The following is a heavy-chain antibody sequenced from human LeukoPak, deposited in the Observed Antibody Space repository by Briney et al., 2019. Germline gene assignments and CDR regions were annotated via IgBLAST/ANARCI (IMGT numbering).Heavy chain of an antibody. D-gene: IGHD6-13*01. CDR3: ARPPSGIALYYFDY. Sequence: GGSLRLSCAASGFPFSRNDLHWVRQAPGKGLEWVAVILYDGSNKFHADSVRGRFTISRDNSKNTLYLQMNNLRVEDTAVYYCARPPSGIALYYFDYWGQGTLVTVSS. J-gene: IGHJ4*02. CDR2: ILYDGSNK. CDR1: GFPFSRND. V-gene: IGHV3-33*01.